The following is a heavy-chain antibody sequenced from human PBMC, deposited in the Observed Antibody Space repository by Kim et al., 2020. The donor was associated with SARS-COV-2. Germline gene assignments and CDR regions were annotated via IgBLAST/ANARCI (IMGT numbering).Heavy chain of an antibody. Sequence: SVKVSCKASGGTFSSYAISWVRQAPGQGLEWMGRIIPILGIANYAQKFQGRVTITADKSTSTAYMELSSLRSEDTAMYYCARGGWKGGSYPRGLDYWGQGTLVTVSS. CDR1: GGTFSSYA. J-gene: IGHJ4*02. CDR2: IIPILGIA. V-gene: IGHV1-69*04. D-gene: IGHD1-26*01. CDR3: ARGGWKGGSYPRGLDY.